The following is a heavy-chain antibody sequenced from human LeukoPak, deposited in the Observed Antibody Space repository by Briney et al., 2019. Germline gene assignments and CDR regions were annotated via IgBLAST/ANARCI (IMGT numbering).Heavy chain of an antibody. CDR1: GFTFSSYA. J-gene: IGHJ2*01. Sequence: GGSLRLSCAASGFTFSSYAMHWVRQAPGKGLEWVANIKQDGSEKYYVDSVKGRFTISGDNAKNSLYLQMNSLRAEDTAVYYCARDQRFLEWLFYWYFDLWGRGTLVTVSS. D-gene: IGHD3-3*01. CDR3: ARDQRFLEWLFYWYFDL. CDR2: IKQDGSEK. V-gene: IGHV3-7*01.